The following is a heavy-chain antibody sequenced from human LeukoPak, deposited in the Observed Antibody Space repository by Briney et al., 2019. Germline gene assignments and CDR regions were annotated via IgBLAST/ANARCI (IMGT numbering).Heavy chain of an antibody. Sequence: GVSLRLSCAASGFSFSSYSMNWVREAPGKGLEWVPSLSSSSSYIYYAGSVKGRYTISRDNPKNSLYLQINSLRAEDTAVYYCARGNYYDGYFDYWGQGTLVTVSS. D-gene: IGHD3-22*01. CDR2: LSSSSSYI. V-gene: IGHV3-21*01. J-gene: IGHJ4*02. CDR3: ARGNYYDGYFDY. CDR1: GFSFSSYS.